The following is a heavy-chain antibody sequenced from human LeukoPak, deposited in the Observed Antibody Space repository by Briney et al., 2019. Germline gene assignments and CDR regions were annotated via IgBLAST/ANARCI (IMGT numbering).Heavy chain of an antibody. CDR2: ISSSSSYT. J-gene: IGHJ3*02. Sequence: PGGSLRLSCAASGFTFSDYYMSWIRQAPGKGLEWVSYISSSSSYTNYADSVKGRFTISRDNAKNSLYLQMNSLRAEDTAVYYCAGDSLYCSGGSCYWVRAFDIWGQGTMVTVSS. D-gene: IGHD2-15*01. V-gene: IGHV3-11*06. CDR3: AGDSLYCSGGSCYWVRAFDI. CDR1: GFTFSDYY.